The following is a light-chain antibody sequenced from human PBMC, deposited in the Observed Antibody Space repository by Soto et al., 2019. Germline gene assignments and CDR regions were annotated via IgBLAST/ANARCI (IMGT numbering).Light chain of an antibody. Sequence: QSALTQPRSVSGSPGQSVTLSCTGTSTDVGAYNFVSWYQQHPGKAPKLLIYDVHDRPSGVPDRFSGSKSGNTASLTISGLQAEDEADYYCFSFAGSPTLVVFGGGTKVTVL. CDR3: FSFAGSPTLVV. V-gene: IGLV2-11*01. J-gene: IGLJ1*01. CDR2: DVH. CDR1: STDVGAYNF.